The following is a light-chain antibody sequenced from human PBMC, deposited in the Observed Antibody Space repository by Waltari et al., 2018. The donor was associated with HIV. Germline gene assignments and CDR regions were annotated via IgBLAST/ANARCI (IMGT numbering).Light chain of an antibody. V-gene: IGLV3-1*01. J-gene: IGLJ3*02. Sequence: SFELTQPPSVSVSPGQTASITCSGDKLGNKYACWYQQKPGQSPVLVIYQDNKRPSGFPQRFSGSNSGNTATLTISGTQAMDEADYYCQAWDSSNVVFGGGTKLTVL. CDR3: QAWDSSNVV. CDR2: QDN. CDR1: KLGNKY.